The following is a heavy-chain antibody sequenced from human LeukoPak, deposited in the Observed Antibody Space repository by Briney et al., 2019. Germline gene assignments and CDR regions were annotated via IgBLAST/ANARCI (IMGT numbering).Heavy chain of an antibody. V-gene: IGHV4-59*08. CDR2: VSDSGRT. CDR1: GGSISSYY. J-gene: IGHJ4*02. CDR3: ARGRGIAVTY. D-gene: IGHD6-19*01. Sequence: SETLSLTCNVSGGSISSYYWSWIRQPPGKGLECIGYVSDSGRTNYNPSLKSRVSISVDTSKNQFSLKLTSVTAADTAVYYCARGRGIAVTYWGQGILVTVSS.